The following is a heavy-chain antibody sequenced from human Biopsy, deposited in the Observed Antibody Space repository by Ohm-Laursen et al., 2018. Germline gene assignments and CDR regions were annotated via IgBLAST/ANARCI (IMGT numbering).Heavy chain of an antibody. CDR1: GDSISTSTTYY. V-gene: IGHV4-39*01. CDR3: ARHPTGFWFDP. CDR2: IYNSETT. J-gene: IGHJ5*02. Sequence: PVTLSLPCTVSGDSISTSTTYYWAWLRQPPGKGLEWIGSIYNSETTFYNPSLKSRVAISVDTSTIQFSLKVSSGTAADTALYYCARHPTGFWFDPWGHGTLVTVSS.